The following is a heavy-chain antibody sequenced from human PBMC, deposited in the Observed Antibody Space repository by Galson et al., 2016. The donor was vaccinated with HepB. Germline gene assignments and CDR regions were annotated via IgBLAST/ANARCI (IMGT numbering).Heavy chain of an antibody. CDR3: SRGQTLSGYDLDY. D-gene: IGHD5-12*01. V-gene: IGHV1-8*01. CDR1: GYTLTSSD. Sequence: SVKVSCKASGYTLTSSDINWVRQATGQGLEWMGWMNPHSGNTVYAQKFRGRVTMTSNISISTAYMELSSLRSEDTAVYYCSRGQTLSGYDLDYWGQGTLVTVSS. CDR2: MNPHSGNT. J-gene: IGHJ4*02.